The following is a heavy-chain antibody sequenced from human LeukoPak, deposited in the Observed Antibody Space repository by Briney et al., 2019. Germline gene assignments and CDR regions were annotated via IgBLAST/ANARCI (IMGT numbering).Heavy chain of an antibody. CDR1: GFTVSSNY. D-gene: IGHD6-6*01. V-gene: IGHV3-66*01. J-gene: IGHJ4*02. Sequence: PGGSLRLSCAASGFTVSSNYMSWVRQAPGKGLEWVSVIYSCGSTYYADSVKGRFTISRDNAKNSLYLQMNSLTAEDTAVYYCARESFAARWDWGQGTLVTVSS. CDR2: IYSCGST. CDR3: ARESFAARWD.